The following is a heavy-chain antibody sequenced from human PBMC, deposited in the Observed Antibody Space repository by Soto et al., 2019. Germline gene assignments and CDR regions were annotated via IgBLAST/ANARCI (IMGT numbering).Heavy chain of an antibody. CDR1: GGSINTFY. CDR2: IFSSGST. CDR3: AREGSYSAYNFAHGIQLWSFDF. D-gene: IGHD5-12*01. V-gene: IGHV4-4*07. J-gene: IGHJ4*02. Sequence: TSETLSLTCTVSGGSINTFYWSWVRQPAGKGLEWIGRIFSSGSTSFNPSLESRVAMSVDTSKNHFSLNLSSVTAADMAVYYCAREGSYSAYNFAHGIQLWSFDFWGQGALVTVSS.